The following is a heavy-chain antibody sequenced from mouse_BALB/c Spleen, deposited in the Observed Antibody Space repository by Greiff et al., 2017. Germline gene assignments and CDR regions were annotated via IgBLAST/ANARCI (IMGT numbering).Heavy chain of an antibody. CDR3: ARSKYGNLYFDY. D-gene: IGHD2-10*02. Sequence: VQLQQSGAELVRPGSSVKISCKASGYAFSSYWMNWVKQRPGQGLEWIGAIYPGDGDTRYTQKFKGKATLTADKSSSTAYMQLSSLASEDSAVYYGARSKYGNLYFDYWGQGTTLTVSS. CDR1: GYAFSSYW. CDR2: IYPGDGDT. J-gene: IGHJ2*01. V-gene: IGHV1-87*01.